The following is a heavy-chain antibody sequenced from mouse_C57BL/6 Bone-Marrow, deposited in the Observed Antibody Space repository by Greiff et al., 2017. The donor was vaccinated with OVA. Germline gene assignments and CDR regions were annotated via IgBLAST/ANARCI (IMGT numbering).Heavy chain of an antibody. CDR3: ARSRDLSVNVDC. J-gene: IGHJ2*01. V-gene: IGHV1-61*01. Sequence: VQLQQPGAELVRPGSSVKLSCKASGYTFNSYCMNWVKQRPGQGLDWIGNIYPSDSETHYDQKFKDKATLTVDTSSSPAYLQLSSLTSEDSAGCYCARSRDLSVNVDCGGQGTALTVSS. CDR2: IYPSDSET. CDR1: GYTFNSYC.